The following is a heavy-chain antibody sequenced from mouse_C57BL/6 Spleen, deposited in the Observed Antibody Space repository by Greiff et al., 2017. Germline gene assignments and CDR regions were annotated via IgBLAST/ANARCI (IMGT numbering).Heavy chain of an antibody. CDR1: GYTFTSYW. D-gene: IGHD2-2*01. CDR3: ARSPPMVTTTPFDY. Sequence: QVQLQQPGAELVKPGASVKLSCKASGYTFTSYWMQWVKQRPGQGLEWIGEIDPSDSYTNYTQKFKGKATLTVDTSSSTAYMQSSSLTSEDSAVFYGARSPPMVTTTPFDYWGQGTTLTVSS. V-gene: IGHV1-50*01. CDR2: IDPSDSYT. J-gene: IGHJ2*01.